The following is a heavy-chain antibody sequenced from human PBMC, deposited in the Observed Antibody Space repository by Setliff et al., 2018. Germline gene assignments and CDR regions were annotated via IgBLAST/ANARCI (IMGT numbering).Heavy chain of an antibody. CDR1: GYTFTGYY. CDR3: ARVRGGQRGAMVTQFDY. D-gene: IGHD5-18*01. J-gene: IGHJ4*02. Sequence: GASVKVSCKASGYTFTGYYMHWVRQAPGQGLEWMGRINPNSGGTNYAQKLQGRVTMTTDTSTSTAYMELRSLRSDDTAVYYCARVRGGQRGAMVTQFDYWGQGTLVTVSS. CDR2: INPNSGGT. V-gene: IGHV1-2*06.